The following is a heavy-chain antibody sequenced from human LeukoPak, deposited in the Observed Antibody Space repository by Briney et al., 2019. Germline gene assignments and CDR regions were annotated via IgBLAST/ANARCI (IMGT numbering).Heavy chain of an antibody. CDR1: GCRFAEFY. CDR3: ARGYYDTAGAAFDM. J-gene: IGHJ3*02. CDR2: INPNSGGT. Sequence: AVKVSCMTCGCRFAEFYIQWVDQPPGQGGAGMGWINPNSGGTNYAQKFQDWVTMTIDTSISTAYLELRRLRSDDTAIYYCARGYYDTAGAAFDMWGHGTMVTVSS. V-gene: IGHV1-2*04. D-gene: IGHD3-16*01.